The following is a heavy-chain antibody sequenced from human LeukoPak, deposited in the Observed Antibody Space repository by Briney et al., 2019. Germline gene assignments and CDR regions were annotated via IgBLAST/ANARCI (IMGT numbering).Heavy chain of an antibody. J-gene: IGHJ6*04. CDR3: AKGAISDGENGMDV. CDR2: IDPSDSYT. Sequence: HGESLKISCKGSGYSFTSYWISWVRQMPGKGLGWMGRIDPSDSYTNYSPSFQGHVTISADKSISTAYLQWSSLKASDTAMYYCAKGAISDGENGMDVWGKGTTVTVSS. D-gene: IGHD1-26*01. V-gene: IGHV5-10-1*01. CDR1: GYSFTSYW.